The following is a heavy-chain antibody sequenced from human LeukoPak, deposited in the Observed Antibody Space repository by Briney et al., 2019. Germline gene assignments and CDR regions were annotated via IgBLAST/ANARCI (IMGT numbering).Heavy chain of an antibody. CDR3: ARDAPPLRFLEWPIGVDY. CDR1: GFTFSSYG. J-gene: IGHJ4*02. V-gene: IGHV3-33*01. CDR2: IWYDGSNK. D-gene: IGHD3-3*01. Sequence: PGVSLRLSCAASGFTFSSYGMHWVRQAPGKGLEWVAVIWYDGSNKYYADSVKGRFTISRDNSKNTLYLQMNSLRAEDTAVYYCARDAPPLRFLEWPIGVDYWGQGTLVTVSS.